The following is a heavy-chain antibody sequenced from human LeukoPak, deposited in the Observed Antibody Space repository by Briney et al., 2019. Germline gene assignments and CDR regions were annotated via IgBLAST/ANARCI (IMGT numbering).Heavy chain of an antibody. V-gene: IGHV1-2*02. CDR3: AREMTTVTYYFDY. CDR1: GYTFTGYY. J-gene: IGHJ4*02. CDR2: ISPNSGGT. Sequence: ASVKVSCKASGYTFTGYYMHWVRQAPGQGLEWMGWISPNSGGTNYAQKFQGRVTMTRDTSISTAYMELSRLRSDDTAVYYCAREMTTVTYYFDYWGQGTLVTVSS. D-gene: IGHD4-17*01.